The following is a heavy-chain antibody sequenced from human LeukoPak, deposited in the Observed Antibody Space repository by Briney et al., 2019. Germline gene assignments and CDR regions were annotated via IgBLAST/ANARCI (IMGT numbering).Heavy chain of an antibody. D-gene: IGHD1-26*01. CDR2: MNPNSGNT. CDR1: GYTFTSYD. J-gene: IGHJ4*02. Sequence: ASVKVSCKASGYTFTSYDINWVRQATGQGLEWMGWMNPNSGNTGYAQKFQGRVTMTRDTSTSTVYMELSSLRSEDTAVYYCARASSIVGAYDYWGQGTLVTVSS. V-gene: IGHV1-8*01. CDR3: ARASSIVGAYDY.